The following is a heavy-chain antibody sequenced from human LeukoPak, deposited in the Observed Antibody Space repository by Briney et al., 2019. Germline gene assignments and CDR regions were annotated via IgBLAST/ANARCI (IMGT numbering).Heavy chain of an antibody. D-gene: IGHD3-22*01. Sequence: GGSLRLSCVESGFSLSSYCTHWVRQAPGKGLEWVARLWYEGTNKYYEDSVKGRFPISRDNSKDPRYLQMNSRRAEDTAVYYCARARNNHDSSGYSALDYWGEGTLVTVSS. CDR1: GFSLSSYC. J-gene: IGHJ4*02. CDR2: LWYEGTNK. CDR3: ARARNNHDSSGYSALDY. V-gene: IGHV3-33*01.